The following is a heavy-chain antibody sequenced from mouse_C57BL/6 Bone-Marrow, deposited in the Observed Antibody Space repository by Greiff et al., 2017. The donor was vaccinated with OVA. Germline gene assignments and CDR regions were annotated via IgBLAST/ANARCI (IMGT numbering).Heavy chain of an antibody. CDR3: ARENDSNLFAY. CDR2: IDPSDSYT. Sequence: QVQLQQPGAELVMPGASVKLSCKASGYTFTSYWMHWVKQRTGQGLEWIGEIDPSDSYTNYNQKFKGKSTLTVDKSSSTAYMQLGSLTSEDSAVYNWARENDSNLFAYWGQGTLVAVSA. CDR1: GYTFTSYW. V-gene: IGHV1-69*01. J-gene: IGHJ3*01. D-gene: IGHD2-5*01.